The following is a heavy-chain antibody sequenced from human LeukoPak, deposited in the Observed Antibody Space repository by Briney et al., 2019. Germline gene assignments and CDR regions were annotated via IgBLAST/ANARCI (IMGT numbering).Heavy chain of an antibody. V-gene: IGHV3-72*01. Sequence: GGSLRLSCAASGFTLSDHYMDWVRQAPGKGLEWVARTRNKANSYSIEYAASVNGRFTISRDDSKNSVYLQMNSLKIEDTAVYYCARGHKGFDYRGQGTLVTVSS. CDR1: GFTLSDHY. CDR2: TRNKANSYSI. CDR3: ARGHKGFDY. J-gene: IGHJ4*02.